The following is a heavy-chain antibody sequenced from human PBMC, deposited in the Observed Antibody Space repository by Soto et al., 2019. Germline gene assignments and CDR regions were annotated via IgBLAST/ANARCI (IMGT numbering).Heavy chain of an antibody. CDR2: LSPDGSIT. CDR3: VRDLGHCGEGSCSL. J-gene: IGHJ4*02. V-gene: IGHV3-74*01. Sequence: GGSLRLSCAASGFTFSIYWMNWVRQVPGKGLVWVSRLSPDGSITKYADSVKGRFTISRDNARNTVYLQMNSLGAEDTAVYYCVRDLGHCGEGSCSLWGQGTLVTVSS. D-gene: IGHD2-21*01. CDR1: GFTFSIYW.